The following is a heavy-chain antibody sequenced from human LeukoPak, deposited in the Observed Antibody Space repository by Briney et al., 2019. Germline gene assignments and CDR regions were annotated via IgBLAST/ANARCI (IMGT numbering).Heavy chain of an antibody. CDR2: IYWDDVK. V-gene: IGHV2-5*02. CDR3: AATVVTPLDY. J-gene: IGHJ4*02. D-gene: IGHD4-23*01. CDR1: GFSLSTSGVG. Sequence: ESGPTLVKPTQTFTLTCTFSGFSLSTSGVGVGWIRQPPVKALEWLALIYWDDVKRYSPSLKSRLTITKDTSKNHVVLTLTNMDPMDTATYYCAATVVTPLDYWGQGTLVTVSS.